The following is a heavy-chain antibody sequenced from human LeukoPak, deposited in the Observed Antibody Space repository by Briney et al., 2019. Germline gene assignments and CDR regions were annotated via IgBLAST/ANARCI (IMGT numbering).Heavy chain of an antibody. V-gene: IGHV3-72*01. J-gene: IGHJ6*02. Sequence: PGGSLRLSCAASGFTSSDHDMHWVRQAPGKGLEWVGRITNKGGGYTTVYAASVNGRFTISRDYSQNSLYLQMKSLETDDTAVYYCARGGYAHGLDVWGQGTTVTVSS. D-gene: IGHD5-12*01. CDR1: GFTSSDHD. CDR3: ARGGYAHGLDV. CDR2: ITNKGGGYTT.